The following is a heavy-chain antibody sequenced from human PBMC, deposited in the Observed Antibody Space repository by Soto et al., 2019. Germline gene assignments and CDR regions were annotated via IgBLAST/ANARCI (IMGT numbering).Heavy chain of an antibody. J-gene: IGHJ6*02. CDR2: IWSDGNKK. D-gene: IGHD3-3*01. CDR3: ARRSDPGGFWSTYSLDYGLDV. CDR1: GFTFSDYG. V-gene: IGHV3-33*01. Sequence: PGGSLRLSCTASGFTFSDYGMHWVRQAPGKGLEWVAVIWSDGNKKYYAQSVKGRFTVSRDNCKDTLYLQMNNLRADDTAVYFCARRSDPGGFWSTYSLDYGLDVWGRGSTVTVSS.